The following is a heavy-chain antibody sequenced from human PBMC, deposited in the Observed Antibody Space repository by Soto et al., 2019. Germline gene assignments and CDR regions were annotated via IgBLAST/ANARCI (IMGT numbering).Heavy chain of an antibody. CDR2: ISSSGSTI. D-gene: IGHD5-12*01. CDR1: GFTFSDYY. V-gene: IGHV3-11*01. CDR3: ARELKGYSGYDNYFDY. Sequence: GGSLRLSCAASGFTFSDYYMSWIRQAPGKGLEWVSYISSSGSTIYYADSVKGRFTIYRDNAKNSLYLQMNSLRAEDTAVYYCARELKGYSGYDNYFDYWGQGTLVTVSS. J-gene: IGHJ4*02.